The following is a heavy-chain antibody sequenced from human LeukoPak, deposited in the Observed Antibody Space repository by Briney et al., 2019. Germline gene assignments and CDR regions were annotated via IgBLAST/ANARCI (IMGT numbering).Heavy chain of an antibody. CDR3: ARGKTAMVNLLEYYSYMDA. CDR1: GCSFTSYW. D-gene: IGHD5-18*01. V-gene: IGHV5-51*01. CDR2: IYPGDSDT. Sequence: GESLKISCKGSGCSFTSYWIGWVRQRPGKGLEWMGIIYPGDSDTSYSTSFQGHRTISGDKSISTAYLQRSSLKTSDTAIFYYARGKTAMVNLLEYYSYMDAWGKGNTVTVSS. J-gene: IGHJ6*03.